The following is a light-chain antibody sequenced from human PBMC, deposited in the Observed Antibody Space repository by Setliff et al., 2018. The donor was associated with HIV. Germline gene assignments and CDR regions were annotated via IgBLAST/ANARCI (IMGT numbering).Light chain of an antibody. CDR3: SSYTTSHTYV. J-gene: IGLJ1*01. CDR2: GVN. V-gene: IGLV2-14*01. Sequence: SVLTQSASVSGSPGQSITISCTGTSSDVGAFNYVSWYQQHPGKAPKLIIYGVNSRPSGVSNRFSGSKSDNTASLTISGLQAEDEADYYCSSYTTSHTYVFGTGTKVTVL. CDR1: SSDVGAFNY.